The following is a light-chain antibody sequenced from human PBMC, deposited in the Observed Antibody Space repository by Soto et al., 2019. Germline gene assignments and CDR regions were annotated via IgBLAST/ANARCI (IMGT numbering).Light chain of an antibody. Sequence: QSVLTQPASVSGSPGQSITISCTGTSSDVGGYNYVSWYQQHPGKAPKLMIYDVSNRPSGVSNRFSGSQSGNTASLTISGLQAEDEADYYCSSYTSSSTGVFGNGTKVTVL. J-gene: IGLJ1*01. CDR1: SSDVGGYNY. V-gene: IGLV2-14*01. CDR3: SSYTSSSTGV. CDR2: DVS.